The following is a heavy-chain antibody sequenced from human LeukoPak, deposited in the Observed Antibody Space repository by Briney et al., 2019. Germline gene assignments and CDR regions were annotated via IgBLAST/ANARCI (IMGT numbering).Heavy chain of an antibody. CDR2: IFHSGST. V-gene: IGHV4-4*02. CDR3: ARSSTKRVPEGY. CDR1: SDSIFTSNW. D-gene: IGHD2-2*01. J-gene: IGHJ4*02. Sequence: SETLSLTCTVSSDSIFTSNWWSWVRQPPGKGLEWIGQIFHSGSTSYSPSLKSRVTISMDKSKNQISLRLTSVTAADTAVYYCARSSTKRVPEGYWGQGTLVTVSS.